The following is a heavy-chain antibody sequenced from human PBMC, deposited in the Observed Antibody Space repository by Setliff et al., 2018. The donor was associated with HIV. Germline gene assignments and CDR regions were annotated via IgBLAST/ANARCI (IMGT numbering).Heavy chain of an antibody. CDR2: IYYSGST. D-gene: IGHD3-22*01. Sequence: LSLTCTVSGGSISNSRYCWSWIRQPPGKGLEWIGSIYYSGSTYYNPSLKSRVTISVDTSKNQFSLKLSSVTAADAAVYYCASRVYYYDSSGYLREEGFDPWGQGTLVTVSS. CDR1: GGSISNSRYC. V-gene: IGHV4-39*01. CDR3: ASRVYYYDSSGYLREEGFDP. J-gene: IGHJ5*02.